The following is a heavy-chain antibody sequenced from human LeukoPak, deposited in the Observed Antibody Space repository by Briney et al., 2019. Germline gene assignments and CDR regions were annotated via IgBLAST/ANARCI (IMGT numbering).Heavy chain of an antibody. CDR1: GYTFTSYG. V-gene: IGHV1-18*01. J-gene: IGHJ3*02. Sequence: GASVKVSCKASGYTFTSYGISWVRQAPGQGLEWMGWISAYNGNTNYAQKLQGRVTMTTDTSTSTAYMELRSLRSDDTAVYYCARDLDAGSTTPGTAFDIWGQGTMVTVSS. D-gene: IGHD3/OR15-3a*01. CDR3: ARDLDAGSTTPGTAFDI. CDR2: ISAYNGNT.